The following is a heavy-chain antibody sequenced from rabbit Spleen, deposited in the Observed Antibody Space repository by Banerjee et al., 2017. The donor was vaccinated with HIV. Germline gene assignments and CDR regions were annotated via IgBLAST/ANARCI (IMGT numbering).Heavy chain of an antibody. CDR3: ARDVVNDGYDL. CDR1: GVSFSSNVY. J-gene: IGHJ4*01. Sequence: QSLEESGGDLVKPGASLTLTCTASGVSFSSNVYMCWVRQAPGKGLEWIGCIYTGNSGSTYYASWAKGRFTISKTSSTTVTLQMSSLAAADTATYFCARDVVNDGYDLWGPGTLVTVS. CDR2: IYTGNSGST. D-gene: IGHD6-1*01. V-gene: IGHV1S40*01.